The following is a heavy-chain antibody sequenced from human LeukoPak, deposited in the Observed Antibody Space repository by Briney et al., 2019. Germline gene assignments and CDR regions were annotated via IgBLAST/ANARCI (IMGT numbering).Heavy chain of an antibody. D-gene: IGHD5-18*01. V-gene: IGHV4-34*01. CDR2: INHSGST. CDR1: GGSFSGYS. Sequence: SETLSLTCAVYGGSFSGYSWSWIRQPPGKGLEWIGEINHSGSTNYNPSLKSRVTISVDTSKNQFSLKLSSVTAADTAVYYCARGRKGYGSDHWGQGTLVTVSS. J-gene: IGHJ4*02. CDR3: ARGRKGYGSDH.